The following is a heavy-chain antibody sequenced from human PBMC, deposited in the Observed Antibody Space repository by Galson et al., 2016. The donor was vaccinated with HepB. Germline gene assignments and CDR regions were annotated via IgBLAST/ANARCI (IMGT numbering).Heavy chain of an antibody. CDR2: ISGSGSST. Sequence: LRLSCAASGFTFSNSGMSWVRQAPGKGLEWVSLISGSGSSTSYADSVEGRFTISRDNSKNTLYLQMSSLSPDDTAVYYCARDGVRWSPVEYFHHWGQGTLVSVSS. J-gene: IGHJ1*01. CDR3: ARDGVRWSPVEYFHH. V-gene: IGHV3-23*01. CDR1: GFTFSNSG. D-gene: IGHD3-3*01.